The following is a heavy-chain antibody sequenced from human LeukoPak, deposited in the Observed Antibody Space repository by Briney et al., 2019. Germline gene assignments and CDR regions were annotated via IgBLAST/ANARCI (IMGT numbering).Heavy chain of an antibody. CDR2: ISASGTAT. D-gene: IGHD6-6*01. J-gene: IGHJ4*02. V-gene: IGHV3-23*01. Sequence: GGSLRLSCAASGFTFSSHAMTWVRQAPGKGLEWASAISASGTATYYADSVRGRFTFSRDNPKNTLYLQMNSLRAEDTAVYYCARDRDSSSSFDYWGQGTLVTVSS. CDR1: GFTFSSHA. CDR3: ARDRDSSSSFDY.